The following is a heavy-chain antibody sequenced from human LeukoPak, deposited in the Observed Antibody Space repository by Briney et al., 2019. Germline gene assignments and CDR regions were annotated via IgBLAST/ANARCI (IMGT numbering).Heavy chain of an antibody. V-gene: IGHV1-18*01. D-gene: IGHD3-3*01. CDR3: ARASASYDLPFPFDY. CDR2: ISAYNGNT. J-gene: IGHJ4*02. Sequence: ASVKVSCKASGYTFTSYGISWVRQAPGQGFEWMGWISAYNGNTNYAQKLQGRVTMTTDTSTSTAYMELRSLRSDDTAVYYCARASASYDLPFPFDYWGQGTLVTVSS. CDR1: GYTFTSYG.